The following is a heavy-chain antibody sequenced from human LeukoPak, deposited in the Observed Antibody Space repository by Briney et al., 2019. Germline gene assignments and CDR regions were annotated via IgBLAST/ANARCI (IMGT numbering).Heavy chain of an antibody. CDR1: GGTFSSYA. Sequence: GASVKVSCKASGGTFSSYAISWVRQAPGQGLEWMGGIIPIFGTANYAQKFQGRVTITTDESTSTAYMELSSLRSEDTAVYYCASHDYGDHVGAFDISGQGTMVTVSS. CDR3: ASHDYGDHVGAFDI. CDR2: IIPIFGTA. V-gene: IGHV1-69*05. J-gene: IGHJ3*02. D-gene: IGHD4-17*01.